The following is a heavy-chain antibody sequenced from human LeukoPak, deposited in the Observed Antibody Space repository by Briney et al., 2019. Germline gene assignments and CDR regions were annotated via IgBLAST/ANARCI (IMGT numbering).Heavy chain of an antibody. V-gene: IGHV4-59*08. Sequence: SETLSLTCTVSGGSISSYYCSWIRQPPGKGLEWIGYIYYSGSTNYNPSLKSRVTISVDTSKNQFSLKLSSVTAADTAVYYCARLESYEGITMVRGHFDYWGQGTLVTVSS. CDR1: GGSISSYY. CDR2: IYYSGST. D-gene: IGHD3-10*01. CDR3: ARLESYEGITMVRGHFDY. J-gene: IGHJ4*02.